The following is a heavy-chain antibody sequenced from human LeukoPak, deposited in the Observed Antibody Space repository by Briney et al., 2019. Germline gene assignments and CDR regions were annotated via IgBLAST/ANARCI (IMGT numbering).Heavy chain of an antibody. Sequence: ASVKVSCKAAGYTFINYDINWVRQATGQGLEWMGWMSPNGGNTGYAQKFQGRVTMTRNTSISTAYMELSSLRSEDTAVYYCTRGRHSGSYVFDYWGQGTLVTVSS. J-gene: IGHJ4*02. CDR1: GYTFINYD. CDR3: TRGRHSGSYVFDY. D-gene: IGHD1-26*01. V-gene: IGHV1-8*01. CDR2: MSPNGGNT.